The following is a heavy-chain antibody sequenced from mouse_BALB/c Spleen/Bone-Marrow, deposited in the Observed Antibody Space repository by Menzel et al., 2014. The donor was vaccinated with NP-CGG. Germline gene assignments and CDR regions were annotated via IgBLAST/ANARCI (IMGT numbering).Heavy chain of an antibody. CDR3: AVMDY. CDR2: IRNKANGYTT. CDR1: GFTFTDYY. V-gene: IGHV7-3*02. Sequence: EVNVVESGGGLAQPGGSLRLSCATSGFTFTDYYMSWVRQPPGKALEWLGFIRNKANGYTTEYSASVKGRFTISRDNSQSILYLQMNTLRAEDSATYYCAVMDYWGQGTSVTVSS. J-gene: IGHJ4*01.